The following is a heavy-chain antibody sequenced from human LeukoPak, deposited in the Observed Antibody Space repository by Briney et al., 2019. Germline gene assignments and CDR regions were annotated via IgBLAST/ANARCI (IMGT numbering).Heavy chain of an antibody. CDR1: GFTFSDYY. J-gene: IGHJ3*02. V-gene: IGHV3-11*05. CDR2: ISSSSSYT. CDR3: ARVSTIDAFDI. D-gene: IGHD1-1*01. Sequence: GGSLRLSCAASGFTFSDYYMSWIRQAPGKGLEWVSYISSSSSYTNYADSVKGRFTISRDNAKNSLYLQMNSLRAEDTAVYYCARVSTIDAFDIWGQGTMVTVSS.